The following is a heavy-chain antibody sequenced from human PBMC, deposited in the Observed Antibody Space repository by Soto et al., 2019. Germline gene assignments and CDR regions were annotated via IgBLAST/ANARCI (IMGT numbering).Heavy chain of an antibody. J-gene: IGHJ6*02. D-gene: IGHD2-15*01. CDR1: GFTFGDYA. Sequence: PGGSLRLSCTASGFTFGDYAMSWFRQAPGKGLEWVGFIRSKAYGGTTEYAASVKGRFTISRDDSKSIAYLQMNSLKTEDTAVYYCTPQWWPWLGYYYGMDVWGQGTTVPVSS. CDR3: TPQWWPWLGYYYGMDV. CDR2: IRSKAYGGTT. V-gene: IGHV3-49*03.